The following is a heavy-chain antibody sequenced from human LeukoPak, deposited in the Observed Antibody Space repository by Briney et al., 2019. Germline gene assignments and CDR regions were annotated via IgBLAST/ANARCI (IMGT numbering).Heavy chain of an antibody. CDR3: ARGGSGSYNAFDI. J-gene: IGHJ3*02. V-gene: IGHV3-21*01. Sequence: GGSLRLSCATYGCTFSNYYMNWVRQAPGKGLEWVSSISSSGTFIYYADSVKGRFTISRDNAKNSLYLQMNSLRAEDTAVYYCARGGSGSYNAFDIRGQGTMVTVSS. CDR1: GCTFSNYY. CDR2: ISSSGTFI. D-gene: IGHD1-26*01.